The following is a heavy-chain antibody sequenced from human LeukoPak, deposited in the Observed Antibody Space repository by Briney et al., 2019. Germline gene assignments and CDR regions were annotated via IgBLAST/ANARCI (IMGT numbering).Heavy chain of an antibody. CDR2: VDHTGGT. Sequence: SETLSLTCSVSDDSITMYYWTWIRQPPGKGLEWIGYVDHTGGTNFNPSLNGRASISRDTSKNLFSLRLRSVTAADTAVYFCARGRVSSSTWYSTYYYYFYMDVWGKGTTVTVSS. J-gene: IGHJ6*03. D-gene: IGHD4-11*01. CDR3: ARGRVSSSTWYSTYYYYFYMDV. V-gene: IGHV4-59*01. CDR1: DDSITMYY.